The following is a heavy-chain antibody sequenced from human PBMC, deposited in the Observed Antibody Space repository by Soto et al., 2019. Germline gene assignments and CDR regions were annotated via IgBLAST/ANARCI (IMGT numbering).Heavy chain of an antibody. CDR3: ARERGTYCSSTSGLTNWFDP. V-gene: IGHV3-30-3*01. J-gene: IGHJ5*02. D-gene: IGHD2-2*01. Sequence: QVQLVESGGGVVQPGRSLRLSCAASGFTFSSYAMHWVRQAPGKGLEWVAVISYDGSNKYYADSVKGRFTISRDNSKNTLYLQMNSLRAEDTAVYYCARERGTYCSSTSGLTNWFDPWGQGTLVTVSS. CDR1: GFTFSSYA. CDR2: ISYDGSNK.